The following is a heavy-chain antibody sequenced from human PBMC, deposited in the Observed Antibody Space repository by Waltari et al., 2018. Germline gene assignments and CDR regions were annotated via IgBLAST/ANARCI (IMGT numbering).Heavy chain of an antibody. CDR2: IYYSGST. J-gene: IGHJ2*01. V-gene: IGHV4-59*01. Sequence: QVQLQESGPGLVKPSETLSLTCSVPGDSISYYYWSWIRQPPGKGLEWIGYIYYSGSTNYNPSLKSRVTISEDTSKNQFSLNLSSVTAADTAVYYCARGGWYFDRWGRGTLVTVSS. CDR1: GDSISYYY. D-gene: IGHD3-16*01. CDR3: ARGGWYFDR.